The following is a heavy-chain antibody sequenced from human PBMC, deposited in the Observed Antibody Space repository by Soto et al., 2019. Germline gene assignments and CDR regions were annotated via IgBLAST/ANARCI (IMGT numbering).Heavy chain of an antibody. V-gene: IGHV3-7*01. D-gene: IGHD3-10*01. Sequence: GGSLRLSCAASGFTFSSYWMSWVRQAPGKGLEWVANIKQGGSEKYYVDSVKGRFTISRDNAKNSLYLQMNSLRAEDTAVYYCARVDPVRGANLVYYYYMDVWGKGTTVTVSS. J-gene: IGHJ6*03. CDR2: IKQGGSEK. CDR1: GFTFSSYW. CDR3: ARVDPVRGANLVYYYYMDV.